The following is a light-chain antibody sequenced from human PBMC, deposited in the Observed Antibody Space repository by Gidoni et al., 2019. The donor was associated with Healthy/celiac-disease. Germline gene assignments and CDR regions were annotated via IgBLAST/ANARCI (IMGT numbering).Light chain of an antibody. CDR3: QQYGSSPWT. CDR2: GAS. CDR1: QSVSSSY. Sequence: EIVLTQSPGTLSLSPGERATLSCRASQSVSSSYLARYQQKPGQAPRLLISGASSRATGIPDRFSGRGSGTDVTLTISILEPEDFAVYYCQQYGSSPWTFXXXTKVEIK. V-gene: IGKV3-20*01. J-gene: IGKJ1*01.